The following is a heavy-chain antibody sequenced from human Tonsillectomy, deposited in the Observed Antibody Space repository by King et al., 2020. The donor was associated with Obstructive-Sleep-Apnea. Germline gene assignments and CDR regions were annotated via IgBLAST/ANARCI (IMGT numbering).Heavy chain of an antibody. J-gene: IGHJ4*02. CDR3: ARVYIAAAGHTLDY. CDR1: GFTFSSYS. D-gene: IGHD6-13*01. CDR2: IISSRNYI. V-gene: IGHV3-21*01. Sequence: VQLVESGGGLVKPGGSLRLSCAASGFTFSSYSMNWVRQASGKGLEWGSSIISSRNYINYADSVKGRFTISRDNAKNSLYLQMNSLRAEDTAVYYCARVYIAAAGHTLDYWGQGTLVTVSS.